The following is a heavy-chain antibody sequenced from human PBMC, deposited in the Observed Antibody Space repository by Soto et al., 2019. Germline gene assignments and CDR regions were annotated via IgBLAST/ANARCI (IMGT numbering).Heavy chain of an antibody. V-gene: IGHV4-34*01. Sequence: SETLSLTCAVYGGSFSGYYWSWIRQPPGKGLEWIGEINHSGSTNYNPSLKSRVTISVDTSKNQFSLKLSSVTAADTAVYYCARRIVHRYSGSYYYRNYFDYWGQGTLVTVSS. CDR1: GGSFSGYY. D-gene: IGHD1-26*01. CDR2: INHSGST. J-gene: IGHJ4*02. CDR3: ARRIVHRYSGSYYYRNYFDY.